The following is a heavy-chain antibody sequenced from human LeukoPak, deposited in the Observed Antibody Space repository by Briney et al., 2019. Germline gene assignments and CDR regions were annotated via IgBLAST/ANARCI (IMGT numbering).Heavy chain of an antibody. Sequence: GASVKVSCKASGYTFTNYYMHWVRQAPGQGLEWMGMISPSGASTSYAQKFQGRVTMTEDTSTDTAYMELSSLRSEDTAVYYCATSGELSRPYYYYYYMDVWGKGTTVTVSS. D-gene: IGHD3-10*01. V-gene: IGHV1-46*01. CDR1: GYTFTNYY. CDR2: ISPSGAST. CDR3: ATSGELSRPYYYYYYMDV. J-gene: IGHJ6*03.